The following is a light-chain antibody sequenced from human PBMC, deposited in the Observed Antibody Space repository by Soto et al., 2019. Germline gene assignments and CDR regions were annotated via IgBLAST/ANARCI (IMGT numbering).Light chain of an antibody. CDR3: CSYAGSGTYVV. CDR2: EVT. Sequence: QSALTQPASVSGSPGQSITISCTGTSSDVGSYNLVSWYQQHPGKAPKLMISEVTKRPSVVSNRFSGSKSGNTASLTISGLQAEDEADYYCCSYAGSGTYVVFGGGTKLTVL. V-gene: IGLV2-23*02. J-gene: IGLJ2*01. CDR1: SSDVGSYNL.